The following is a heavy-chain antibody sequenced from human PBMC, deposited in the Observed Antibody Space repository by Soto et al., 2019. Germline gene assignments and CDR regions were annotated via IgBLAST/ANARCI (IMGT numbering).Heavy chain of an antibody. Sequence: ASVKVSCKASGYSFTSYGISGVRQAPGQGLKWMGWIGAYKGNTKYAQDVQGRVTMTTDTSTSTAYMELRSLTSDDTAMYYCERFRGGRHNTCYFYYGMDAWGQGITVTFS. D-gene: IGHD2-15*01. J-gene: IGHJ6*02. CDR3: ERFRGGRHNTCYFYYGMDA. V-gene: IGHV1-18*04. CDR2: IGAYKGNT. CDR1: GYSFTSYG.